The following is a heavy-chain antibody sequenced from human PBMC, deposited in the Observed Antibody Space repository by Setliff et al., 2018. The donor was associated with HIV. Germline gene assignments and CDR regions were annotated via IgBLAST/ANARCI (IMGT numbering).Heavy chain of an antibody. CDR2: IYYRGST. CDR3: ARGRYRSRWYASDYYYIDV. Sequence: KPSETLSLTCTVSGGSISSSSYYWGWIRQPPGKGLQWIGSIYYRGSTYYNPSLKSRVTISVDTSKNQFSLKLRSVTAADTALYYCARGRYRSRWYASDYYYIDVWGKGTTVTVSS. J-gene: IGHJ6*03. CDR1: GGSISSSSYY. D-gene: IGHD6-13*01. V-gene: IGHV4-39*01.